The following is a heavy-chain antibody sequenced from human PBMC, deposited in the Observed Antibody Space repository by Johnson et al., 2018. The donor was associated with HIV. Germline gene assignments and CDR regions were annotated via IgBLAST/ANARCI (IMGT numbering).Heavy chain of an antibody. CDR2: VSSIATTI. CDR1: GFTFSHYY. D-gene: IGHD3-10*01. V-gene: IGHV3-11*01. CDR3: DSGGDAFDI. J-gene: IGHJ3*02. Sequence: QVQLVESGGGVVQPGGSLRLSCAASGFTFSHYYMSWIRQAPGKGLDWVSYVSSIATTIYYADSVKGRFTISRDNARNSLYLQMNSLKTEDTAVYYYDSGGDAFDIWGQGTMVTVSS.